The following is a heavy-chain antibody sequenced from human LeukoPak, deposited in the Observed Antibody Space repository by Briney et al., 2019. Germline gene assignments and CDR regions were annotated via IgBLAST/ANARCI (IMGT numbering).Heavy chain of an antibody. V-gene: IGHV4-59*01. CDR2: IYYSGST. Sequence: SETLSLTCTVSGGSISSYYWSWIRQPPGKGLEWSGYIYYSGSTNYNPSLKSRVTISVDTSKNQFSLELSSVTAADTAVYDWGRWTSVVTFDYWGQGTLVTVSS. CDR1: GGSISSYY. CDR3: GRWTSVVTFDY. J-gene: IGHJ4*02. D-gene: IGHD4-23*01.